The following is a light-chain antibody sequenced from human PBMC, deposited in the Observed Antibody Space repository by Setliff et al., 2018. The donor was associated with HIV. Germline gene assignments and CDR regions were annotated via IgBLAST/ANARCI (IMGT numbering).Light chain of an antibody. Sequence: SALTQPASMSGSPGQSITISCTGTSSDIGGYNYVSWYQHYPGKAPKIMIYDVSNRPSGVPDRFSGSKSGSSASLAITGLQAEDEADYYCQSYDSSLSRGVFGTGTKVTVL. CDR2: DVS. CDR1: SSDIGGYNY. V-gene: IGLV2-14*01. CDR3: QSYDSSLSRGV. J-gene: IGLJ1*01.